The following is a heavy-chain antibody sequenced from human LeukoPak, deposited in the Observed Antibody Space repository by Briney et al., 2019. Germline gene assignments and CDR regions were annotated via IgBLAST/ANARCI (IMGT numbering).Heavy chain of an antibody. V-gene: IGHV3-15*01. CDR1: GFSFSTAW. D-gene: IGHD3-22*01. CDR2: IKAKGYGETT. CDR3: VIDDYYDKSGPSGADYFDY. J-gene: IGHJ4*02. Sequence: PGGSLRLSCGGSGFSFSTAWMSWVRQAPGKGVEWVGRIKAKGYGETTDYAAPVRGRFSISRDDSKNTLYLQMNSLKTEDTAMYYCVIDDYYDKSGPSGADYFDYWGQGTLVTVSS.